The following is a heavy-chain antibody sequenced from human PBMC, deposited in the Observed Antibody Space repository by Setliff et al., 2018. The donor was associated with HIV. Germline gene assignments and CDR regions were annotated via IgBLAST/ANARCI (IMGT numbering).Heavy chain of an antibody. J-gene: IGHJ4*02. V-gene: IGHV3-7*03. CDR2: IKEDGSEK. CDR1: GLTFSNYW. Sequence: GGSLRLSCAASGLTFSNYWMHWVRQAPGKGLEWVANIKEDGSEKYYVDSVKGRFTISRDNDKNSLYLQMNNLRGEDTALYYCAKDIHGGHFYYFDYWGQGILVTVSS. CDR3: AKDIHGGHFYYFDY. D-gene: IGHD4-17*01.